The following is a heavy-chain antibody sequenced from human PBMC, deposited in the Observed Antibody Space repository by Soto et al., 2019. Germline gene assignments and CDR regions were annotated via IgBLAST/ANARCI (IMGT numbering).Heavy chain of an antibody. D-gene: IGHD3-10*01. V-gene: IGHV3-23*01. J-gene: IGHJ4*02. Sequence: GGSLRLSCAASGFTFSSYAMSWVRQAPGKGLEWVSAISGSGGSTYYADSVKGRFTISRDNSKNTLYLQMNSLRAEDTAVYYCAKGTRTMVRGVITTAHFDYWGQGTLVTVSS. CDR1: GFTFSSYA. CDR2: ISGSGGST. CDR3: AKGTRTMVRGVITTAHFDY.